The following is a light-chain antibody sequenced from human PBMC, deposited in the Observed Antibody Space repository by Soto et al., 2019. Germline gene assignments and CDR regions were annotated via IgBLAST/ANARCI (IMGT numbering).Light chain of an antibody. CDR3: SSYTSSSSLKWV. CDR2: EVS. Sequence: QSVLTQPASVSGSPGQSITISCTGTGSDVGGYNYVSWYQQHPGKAPKLMIYEVSNRPSGVSNRFSGAKSGNTASLTISGLQAEDEADYDCSSYTSSSSLKWVFGGGTKLTVL. CDR1: GSDVGGYNY. V-gene: IGLV2-14*01. J-gene: IGLJ3*02.